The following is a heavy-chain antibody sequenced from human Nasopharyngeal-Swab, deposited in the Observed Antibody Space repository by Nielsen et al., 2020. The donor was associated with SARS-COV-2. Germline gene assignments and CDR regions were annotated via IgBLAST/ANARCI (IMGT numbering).Heavy chain of an antibody. V-gene: IGHV3-23*01. CDR3: AKDLRGPYFF. Sequence: LSLTCVASGFPFRTYGMSWVRQAPGKGLEWVAAIVGSGDISGSGGSTYYADSVKGRFTISRDNSKNTLSLQMNSLRAEDTAVYYCAKDLRGPYFFWGQGTLVTVSS. D-gene: IGHD2/OR15-2a*01. CDR2: IVGSGDISGSGGST. CDR1: GFPFRTYG. J-gene: IGHJ4*02.